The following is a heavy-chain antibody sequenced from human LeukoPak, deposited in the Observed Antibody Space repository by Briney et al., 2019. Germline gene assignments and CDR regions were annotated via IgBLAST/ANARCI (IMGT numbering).Heavy chain of an antibody. CDR2: IKEDGTEK. Sequence: GGSLRLSCAGSGFTFSDFWMTWVRQTPGKGLEWVANIKEDGTEKNLVDSVKGRFTISRDNAKNTLYLQMNSLRAEDTAVYYCASGVAGTDYWGQGTLVTVSS. J-gene: IGHJ4*02. D-gene: IGHD6-19*01. V-gene: IGHV3-7*01. CDR1: GFTFSDFW. CDR3: ASGVAGTDY.